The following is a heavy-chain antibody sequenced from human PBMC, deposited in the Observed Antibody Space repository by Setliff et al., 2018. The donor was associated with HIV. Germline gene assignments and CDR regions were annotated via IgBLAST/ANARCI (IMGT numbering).Heavy chain of an antibody. Sequence: ASVKVSCKPSGHTFTSYDINWVRQATGRGLEWMGWMNPNSGNTGYAQKFQGRVTMTADTSIQTAYMELSSVRPEDTAVYYCARATEYYGSGSYHHYRHDCFDPWGQGTLVTVSS. D-gene: IGHD3-10*01. J-gene: IGHJ5*02. CDR1: GHTFTSYD. CDR2: MNPNSGNT. CDR3: ARATEYYGSGSYHHYRHDCFDP. V-gene: IGHV1-8*01.